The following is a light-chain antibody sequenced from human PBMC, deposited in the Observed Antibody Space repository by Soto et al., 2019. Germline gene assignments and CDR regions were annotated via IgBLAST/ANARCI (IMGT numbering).Light chain of an antibody. CDR2: KAS. Sequence: DIQMTQSPSTLSGSVGDRVTITFRASQTIGSWLAWYQQKPGKAPKLLIYKASTLKSGVPSRFSGSGSGTEFTLTISSLQPDDVATYYCQQYNTYSPWTFGQGTKVDIK. J-gene: IGKJ1*01. V-gene: IGKV1-5*03. CDR3: QQYNTYSPWT. CDR1: QTIGSW.